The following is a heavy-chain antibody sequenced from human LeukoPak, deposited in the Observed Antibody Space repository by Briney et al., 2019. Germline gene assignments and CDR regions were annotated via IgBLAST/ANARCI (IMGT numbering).Heavy chain of an antibody. CDR3: ARDAYSSGWYDYYYGMDV. Sequence: ASVKVSCKASGYTFTSYYMHRVRQAPGQGLEWMGLINPSGGSTSYAQKFQGRVTMTRDTSTSTVYMELSSLRSEDTAVYYCARDAYSSGWYDYYYGMDVWGQGTTVTVSS. CDR1: GYTFTSYY. D-gene: IGHD6-19*01. V-gene: IGHV1-46*01. CDR2: INPSGGST. J-gene: IGHJ6*02.